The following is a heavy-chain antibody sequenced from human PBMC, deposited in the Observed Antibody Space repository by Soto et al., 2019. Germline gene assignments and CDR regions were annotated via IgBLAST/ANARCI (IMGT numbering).Heavy chain of an antibody. Sequence: GGSLRLSCAASGFTFSSYGMHWVRQAPGKGLEWVAVISYDGSNKYYADSVKGRFTISRDNSKNTLYLQMNSLRAEDTAVYYCAKEAEWLPKYYYYYYYMDVWGKGTTVTVSS. D-gene: IGHD3-3*01. CDR1: GFTFSSYG. CDR3: AKEAEWLPKYYYYYYYMDV. V-gene: IGHV3-30*18. CDR2: ISYDGSNK. J-gene: IGHJ6*03.